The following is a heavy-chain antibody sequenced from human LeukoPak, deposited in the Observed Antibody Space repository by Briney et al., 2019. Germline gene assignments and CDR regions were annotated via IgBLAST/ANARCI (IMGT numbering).Heavy chain of an antibody. CDR3: AKVIYDSSGFDY. CDR2: TRNKANSYTT. D-gene: IGHD3-22*01. J-gene: IGHJ4*02. V-gene: IGHV3-72*01. CDR1: GFTFSDHY. Sequence: GRSLRLSCAAAGFTFSDHYMDWVRQAPGKGLEWVGRTRNKANSYTTEYAASVKGRFTISRDDSKNSLYLQMSSLKTEDTAVYYCAKVIYDSSGFDYWGQGTLVTVSS.